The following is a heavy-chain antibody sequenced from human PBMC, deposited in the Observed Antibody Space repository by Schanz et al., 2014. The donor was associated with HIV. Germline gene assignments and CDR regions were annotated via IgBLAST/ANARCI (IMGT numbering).Heavy chain of an antibody. D-gene: IGHD3-3*01. CDR1: GFSFDSFG. Sequence: QVQLVESGGGVVQPGRSLRLSCVASGFSFDSFGMHWVRQAPGKGLEWVAVIWFDGRNKYYGDSVKGRFMISRDNSNNTLYLQMNSLRAEDTAVYFCTRGRFLERGGMDVWGQGTAVTVSS. V-gene: IGHV3-33*08. J-gene: IGHJ6*02. CDR2: IWFDGRNK. CDR3: TRGRFLERGGMDV.